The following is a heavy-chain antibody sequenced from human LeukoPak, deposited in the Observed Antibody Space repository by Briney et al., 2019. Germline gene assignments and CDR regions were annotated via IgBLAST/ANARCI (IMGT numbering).Heavy chain of an antibody. Sequence: PGGSLRLSCEASGFTLNKYWMRWVRQAPGKGLVWVSRITGDGSDIAYADSVKGRFTVSRDDAKNTLFLQMNSLRVEDTAIYYCARDAYTTTSNWLDPWGQGTLVTVSS. CDR2: ITGDGSDI. J-gene: IGHJ5*02. CDR3: ARDAYTTTSNWLDP. V-gene: IGHV3-74*01. CDR1: GFTLNKYW. D-gene: IGHD4-17*01.